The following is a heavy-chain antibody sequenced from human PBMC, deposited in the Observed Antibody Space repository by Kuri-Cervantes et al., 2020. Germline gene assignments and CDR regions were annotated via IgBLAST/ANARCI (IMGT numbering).Heavy chain of an antibody. D-gene: IGHD6-13*01. Sequence: GESLKISCAVSGFTVSGDYMTWIRQAPGKGLEWVSVIYSNGRTYYADSVKGRFTISRDNSKNTLYLQMNSLRAEDTAVYYCARDRGSSWYGLGYFDLWGRGTLVTVSS. CDR2: IYSNGRT. V-gene: IGHV3-53*01. J-gene: IGHJ2*01. CDR3: ARDRGSSWYGLGYFDL. CDR1: GFTVSGDY.